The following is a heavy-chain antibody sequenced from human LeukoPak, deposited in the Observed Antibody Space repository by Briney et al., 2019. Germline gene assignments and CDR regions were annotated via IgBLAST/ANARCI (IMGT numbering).Heavy chain of an antibody. V-gene: IGHV4-30-4*01. Sequence: SQALALTCTVSGGSISSGDHYWSRIRPSPGRGLESIAYTSYSGSAYYNPSLMSRITMSVDTSKNQFSLKLTSETAADTAVDYCARGRGYGYGIDYWGKGILVTVSS. J-gene: IGHJ4*02. D-gene: IGHD5-18*01. CDR1: GGSISSGDHY. CDR2: TSYSGSA. CDR3: ARGRGYGYGIDY.